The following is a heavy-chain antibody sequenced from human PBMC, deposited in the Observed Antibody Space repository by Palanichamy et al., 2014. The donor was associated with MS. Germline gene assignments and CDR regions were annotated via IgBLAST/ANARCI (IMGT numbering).Heavy chain of an antibody. CDR3: AKDDYCSF. J-gene: IGHJ4*02. V-gene: IGHV3-74*01. D-gene: IGHD2-21*01. Sequence: VQLVASGGGLVQPGGSLRLSCTASGFAMSGFWMHWVRQVPGKGLEWVSRNKYGGTTSTYADSVRGRFTVSRDNARNTLYLQLSSLRAEDTGTYYCAKDDYCSFWGQGIPVTVSS. CDR1: GFAMSGFW. CDR2: NKYGGTTS.